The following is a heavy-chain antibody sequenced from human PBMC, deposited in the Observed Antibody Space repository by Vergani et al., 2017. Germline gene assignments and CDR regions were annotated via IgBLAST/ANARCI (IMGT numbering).Heavy chain of an antibody. CDR3: PRYMVTGGGWFTDY. CDR2: IIPILGIA. CDR1: VGTFSRYT. V-gene: IGHV1-69*02. J-gene: IGHJ4*02. D-gene: IGHD5-18*01. Sequence: QVQLVQSGAEVKKPGSSVKVSCKASVGTFSRYTISWVRQSPGQGLEWMGRIIPILGIANYSQKFQGRVTITADKSTSTAYMELSCLRSQDTAVYYCPRYMVTGGGWFTDYWGQGTLVTVSS.